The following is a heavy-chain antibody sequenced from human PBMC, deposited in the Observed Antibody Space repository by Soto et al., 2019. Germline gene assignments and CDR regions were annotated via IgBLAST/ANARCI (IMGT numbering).Heavy chain of an antibody. CDR2: IYHEGSEK. J-gene: IGHJ4*02. CDR3: ARLESRGSFHX. D-gene: IGHD2-15*01. CDR1: GFTFSNCY. Sequence: GGSLRLSFNVSGFTFSNCYMSWVRQVPGRGMEWVANIYHEGSEKFYVEYVKGRFTLSRDNAKNSLFLQMNSLRVDDTAVYFCARLESRGSFHXWGQGNVLTVSX. V-gene: IGHV3-7*03.